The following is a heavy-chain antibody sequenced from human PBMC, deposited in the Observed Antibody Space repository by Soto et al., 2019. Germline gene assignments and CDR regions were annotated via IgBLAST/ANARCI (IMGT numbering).Heavy chain of an antibody. V-gene: IGHV4-34*01. CDR1: GGSFSGYY. D-gene: IGHD5-12*01. Sequence: QVQLQQWGAGLLKPSETLSLTCAVYGGSFSGYYWSWIRQPPGKGLEWIGEINHSGSTNYNPSLKSRVTISVDTSKNQFSLKLSSVTAADTAVYYCARKSFSGSFLRPLSYFDYWGQGTLVTVSS. CDR3: ARKSFSGSFLRPLSYFDY. J-gene: IGHJ4*02. CDR2: INHSGST.